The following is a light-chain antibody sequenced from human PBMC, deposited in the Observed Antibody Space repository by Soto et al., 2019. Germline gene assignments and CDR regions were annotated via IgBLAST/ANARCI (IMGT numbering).Light chain of an antibody. CDR1: SSDVGGYDY. V-gene: IGLV2-14*01. J-gene: IGLJ1*01. Sequence: QSVLTQPASVSGSPGQSITISCTGTSSDVGGYDYDSWYQLHPGKAPKLMIFEVSNRPSGVSYRFSGSKSGNTASLTISGLQAEDEADYFCSSYSISTAYLFGTGTKVTVL. CDR3: SSYSISTAYL. CDR2: EVS.